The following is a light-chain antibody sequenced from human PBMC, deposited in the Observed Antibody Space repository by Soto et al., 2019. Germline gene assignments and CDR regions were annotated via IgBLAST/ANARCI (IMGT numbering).Light chain of an antibody. CDR2: GNN. V-gene: IGLV1-40*01. Sequence: QPVLTQPPSVSGAPGQKVTISCTRSSSNIGAAYDVHWYQHLPGTAPKLLIYGNNNRPSGVLDRFSGSKSGTSASLAITGLQAEDEADYYCQSYDSSLSGWVFGGGTKVTVL. CDR3: QSYDSSLSGWV. CDR1: SSNIGAAYD. J-gene: IGLJ3*02.